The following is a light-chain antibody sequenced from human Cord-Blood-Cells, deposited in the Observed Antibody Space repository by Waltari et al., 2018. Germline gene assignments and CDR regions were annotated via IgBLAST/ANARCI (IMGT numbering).Light chain of an antibody. CDR1: TIGSKR. Sequence: SYVLTQPPPVSGAPGNPARTTCVGNTIGSKRVHWYQQKPGQAPVLVIYYDSDRPSGIPERFSGSNSGNTATLTISGVEAGDEADYYCQVWDSSSAHWVFGGGTKLTVL. V-gene: IGLV3-21*04. CDR2: YDS. J-gene: IGLJ3*02. CDR3: QVWDSSSAHWV.